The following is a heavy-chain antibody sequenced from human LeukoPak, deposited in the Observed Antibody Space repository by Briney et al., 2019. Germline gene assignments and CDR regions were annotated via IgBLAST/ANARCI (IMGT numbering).Heavy chain of an antibody. J-gene: IGHJ5*02. Sequence: SETLSLTCAVYGGSFSGYYWSWIRQPPGKGLEWIGEINHSGGTNYNPSLKSRVTISVDTSKNQFSLKLSSVTAADTAVYYCARGNYYGSGSQNNWFDPWGQGTLVTVSS. CDR1: GGSFSGYY. CDR3: ARGNYYGSGSQNNWFDP. D-gene: IGHD3-10*01. CDR2: INHSGGT. V-gene: IGHV4-34*01.